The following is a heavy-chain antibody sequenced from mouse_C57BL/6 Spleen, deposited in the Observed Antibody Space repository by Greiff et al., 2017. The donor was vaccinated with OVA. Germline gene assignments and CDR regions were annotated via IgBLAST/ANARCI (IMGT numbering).Heavy chain of an antibody. J-gene: IGHJ3*01. CDR2: ISYDGSN. V-gene: IGHV3-6*01. Sequence: EVKLMESGPGLVKPSQSLSLTCSVTGYSITSGYYWNWIRQFPGNKLEWMGYISYDGSNNYNPSLKNRISITRDTSKNQFFLKLNPVTTEDTATYYCARRDFLGFAYWGQGTLVTVSA. CDR3: ARRDFLGFAY. CDR1: GYSITSGYY. D-gene: IGHD4-1*01.